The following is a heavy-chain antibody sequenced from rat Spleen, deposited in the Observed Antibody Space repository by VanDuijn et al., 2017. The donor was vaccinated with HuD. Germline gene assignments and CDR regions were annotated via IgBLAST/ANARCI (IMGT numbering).Heavy chain of an antibody. D-gene: IGHD1-6*01. CDR1: GFTFNNYW. V-gene: IGHV5-31*01. CDR3: TREDWVMDV. CDR2: ITHAGGTT. Sequence: EVQLVESGGGLVQPGRSLKLSCVASGFTFNNYWMTWIRQAPGKGLEWIASITHAGGTTYYPDSVTGRFTVSRDDAKSTRYLQMNSRRAEDTATYYCTREDWVMDVWGQGASVTVSS. J-gene: IGHJ4*01.